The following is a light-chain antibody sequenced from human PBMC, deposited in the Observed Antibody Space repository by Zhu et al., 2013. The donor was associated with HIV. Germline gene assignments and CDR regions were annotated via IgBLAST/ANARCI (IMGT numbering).Light chain of an antibody. V-gene: IGLV2-14*01. CDR3: SSYTSDIII. J-gene: IGLJ2*01. Sequence: QSALTQPASMSGSPGQSITISCTGASSDVGDNDYVSWYQQHPGKAPRLIISEVSDRPSGVSHRFSGSKSGNTASLTISGLQAADEADYYCSSYTSDIIIFGGGTKLTVL. CDR2: EVS. CDR1: SSDVGDNDY.